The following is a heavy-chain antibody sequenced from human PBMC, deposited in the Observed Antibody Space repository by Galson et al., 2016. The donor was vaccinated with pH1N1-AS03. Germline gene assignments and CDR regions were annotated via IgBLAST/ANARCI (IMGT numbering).Heavy chain of an antibody. D-gene: IGHD6-19*01. CDR1: GYSFINYA. Sequence: QSGAEVKKPGESLKISCKASGYSFINYAIHWVRQAPGQSREWMGWLNSTSGNTESSQKFQGRVTSTRDTSAGTASMELSSLRAEDKDVYYWAKVGIEISSGWYGRFDYWGQGTLVTVSS. CDR3: AKVGIEISSGWYGRFDY. CDR2: LNSTSGNT. J-gene: IGHJ4*02. V-gene: IGHV1-3*01.